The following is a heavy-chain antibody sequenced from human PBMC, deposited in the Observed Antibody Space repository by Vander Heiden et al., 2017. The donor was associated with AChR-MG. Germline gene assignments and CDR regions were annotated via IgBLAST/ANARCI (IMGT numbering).Heavy chain of an antibody. Sequence: QVQLQESGPGLVKPSQTLSLTCPVSGGSISSGDYYWSWNRQPPGKGLEWIGYIYYSGSTYYNPSLKSRVTISVDTSKNQFSLKLSSVTAADTAVYYCARVKHCSGGSCYSGGIAVAGSGYYFDYWGQGTLVTVSS. J-gene: IGHJ4*02. CDR2: IYYSGST. CDR1: GGSISSGDYY. D-gene: IGHD2-15*01. V-gene: IGHV4-30-4*01. CDR3: ARVKHCSGGSCYSGGIAVAGSGYYFDY.